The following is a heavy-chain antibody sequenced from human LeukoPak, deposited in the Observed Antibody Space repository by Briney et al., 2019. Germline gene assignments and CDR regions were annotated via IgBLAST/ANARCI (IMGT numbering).Heavy chain of an antibody. J-gene: IGHJ4*02. Sequence: GASMRLSCAASGFTFSNYAMSWVRQAPGKGLEWVSAVSGRDTSTYYTDSVKGRFTISRDNSKNTLYLQMNSLSAEDTAIYYCAKWGDYDVLTGYYDSDYWGQGTLVTVSS. CDR3: AKWGDYDVLTGYYDSDY. CDR2: VSGRDTST. D-gene: IGHD3-9*01. V-gene: IGHV3-23*01. CDR1: GFTFSNYA.